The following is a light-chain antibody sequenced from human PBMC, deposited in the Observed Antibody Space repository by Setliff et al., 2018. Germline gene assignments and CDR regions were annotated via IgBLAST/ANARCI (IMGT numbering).Light chain of an antibody. CDR1: SSDVGAYNY. CDR2: DVS. J-gene: IGLJ2*01. V-gene: IGLV2-14*03. Sequence: QSVLTQPASVSGSPGQSITISCTGTSSDVGAYNYVSWYQQHPRQAPKLMIYDVSKRPSGVSYRFSGSKSGNTASLTISGLQAGDEADYFCTSYASGSTYVVFGGGT. CDR3: TSYASGSTYVV.